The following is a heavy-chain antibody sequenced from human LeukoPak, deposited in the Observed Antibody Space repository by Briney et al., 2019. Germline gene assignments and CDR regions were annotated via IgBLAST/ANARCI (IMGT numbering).Heavy chain of an antibody. D-gene: IGHD3-3*01. CDR2: IIPIFATA. J-gene: IGHJ4*02. V-gene: IGHV1-69*13. CDR3: ARVRWGPYDGYYFDY. CDR1: GGTFSSYA. Sequence: ASVRVSCKASGGTFSSYAISWVRQAPGQGLEWMGGIIPIFATANYAQKFQGRVTITADESTSTAYMELSSLRSEDTAVYYCARVRWGPYDGYYFDYWGQGTLVTVSS.